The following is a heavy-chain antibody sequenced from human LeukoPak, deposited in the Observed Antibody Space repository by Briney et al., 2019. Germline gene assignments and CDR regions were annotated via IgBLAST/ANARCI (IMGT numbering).Heavy chain of an antibody. Sequence: SETLSLTCIVSGGSISSYYWSWIRQPPGKGLEWIGYIYYSGSTNYNPSLKSRVTISVDTSKNQFSLKLSSVTAADTAVYYCARGARGYCSGGSCFYYYGMDVWGQGTTVTVSS. J-gene: IGHJ6*02. D-gene: IGHD2-15*01. V-gene: IGHV4-59*01. CDR1: GGSISSYY. CDR3: ARGARGYCSGGSCFYYYGMDV. CDR2: IYYSGST.